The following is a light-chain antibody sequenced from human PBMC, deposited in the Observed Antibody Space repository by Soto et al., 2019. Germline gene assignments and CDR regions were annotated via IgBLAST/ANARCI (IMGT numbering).Light chain of an antibody. CDR2: RAS. CDR3: QQYGSSTLT. J-gene: IGKJ4*01. V-gene: IGKV3-20*01. CDR1: QSVSSSY. Sequence: EIVITQSPGTLSLSPGERATLSCRASQSVSSSYLAWYQQKPGQAPQVLIYRASSRATGIPDRFSGSGSGTEFTLTISRLQPEDFAVYYCQQYGSSTLTFGGGTKVDIK.